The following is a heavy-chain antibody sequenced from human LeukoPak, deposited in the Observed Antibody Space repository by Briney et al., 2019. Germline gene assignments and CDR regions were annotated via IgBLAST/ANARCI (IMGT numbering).Heavy chain of an antibody. Sequence: PGGSLRLSCAASGSTFDDYAMHWVRQAPGKGLEWVSGISWNSGSIGYADSVKGRFTISRDNAKNSLYLQMNSLRAEDTAVYYCARERICSGGSCYTFDYWGQGTLVTVSS. J-gene: IGHJ4*02. D-gene: IGHD2-15*01. CDR2: ISWNSGSI. CDR1: GSTFDDYA. V-gene: IGHV3-9*01. CDR3: ARERICSGGSCYTFDY.